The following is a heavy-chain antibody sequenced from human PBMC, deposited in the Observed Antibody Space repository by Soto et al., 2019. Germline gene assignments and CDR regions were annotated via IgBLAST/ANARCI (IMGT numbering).Heavy chain of an antibody. V-gene: IGHV1-69*10. J-gene: IGHJ6*02. D-gene: IGHD1-26*01. CDR3: ARGPFRPSATEV. CDR2: TIPALGKT. Sequence: GASVNVSCKTSGDNFKKNVFTWVRQAPGQGLEWMGGTIPALGKTHYIERFQGRVTITVDDATRTVYMEVRDLTSEDTAIYYCARGPFRPSATEVWGQGTTVSVSS. CDR1: GDNFKKNV.